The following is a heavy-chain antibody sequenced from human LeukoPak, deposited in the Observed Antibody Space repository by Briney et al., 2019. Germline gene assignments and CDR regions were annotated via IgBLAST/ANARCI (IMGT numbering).Heavy chain of an antibody. CDR1: GFIFSDPN. CDR2: ISWNSGSI. CDR3: AKDREYSDYYYYGMDV. D-gene: IGHD4-11*01. Sequence: AGGSLRLSCAASGFIFSDPNMNWVRQAPGKGLEWVSGISWNSGSIGYADSVKGRFTISRDNAKNSLYLQMNSLRAEDTALYYCAKDREYSDYYYYGMDVWGQGTTVTVSS. V-gene: IGHV3-9*01. J-gene: IGHJ6*02.